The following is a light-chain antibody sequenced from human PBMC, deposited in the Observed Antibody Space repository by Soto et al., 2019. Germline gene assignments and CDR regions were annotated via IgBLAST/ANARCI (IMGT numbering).Light chain of an antibody. Sequence: QSALTQPASVSGSPGQSIAISCTGSSSDVGIYNYVSWYQQHPGKVPKLIIYEVTNRPSGVSNRFSGSKSGNTASLTISGLQDEEEAAYSCSSYKTRSTRVFGTGTKVTV. V-gene: IGLV2-14*01. J-gene: IGLJ1*01. CDR2: EVT. CDR1: SSDVGIYNY. CDR3: SSYKTRSTRV.